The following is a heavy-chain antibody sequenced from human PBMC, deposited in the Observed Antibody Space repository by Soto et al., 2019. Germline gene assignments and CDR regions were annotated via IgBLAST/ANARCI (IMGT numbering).Heavy chain of an antibody. CDR3: ARTTVGSGLHYGMDV. J-gene: IGHJ6*02. Sequence: GASVKVSCKASGGTFSSYAISWVRQAPGQGLEWMGGIIPIFGTANYAQKFQGRVTITADESTSTAYMELSSLRSEDTAVYYCARTTVGSGLHYGMDVWGQGTTVTVSS. V-gene: IGHV1-69*13. CDR1: GGTFSSYA. D-gene: IGHD4-17*01. CDR2: IIPIFGTA.